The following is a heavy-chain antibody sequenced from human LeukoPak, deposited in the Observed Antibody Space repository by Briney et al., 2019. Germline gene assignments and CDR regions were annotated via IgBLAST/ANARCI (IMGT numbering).Heavy chain of an antibody. Sequence: SETLSLTCTVSGGSISSYYWSWIRQPPGKGLEWIGYIYYSGSTNYNPSLKSRVTISVDTSKNQFSLKLSSVTAADTAVYYCARGGGDYAFVDYWGQGTLVTVSS. J-gene: IGHJ4*02. D-gene: IGHD4-17*01. CDR3: ARGGGDYAFVDY. CDR2: IYYSGST. V-gene: IGHV4-59*12. CDR1: GGSISSYY.